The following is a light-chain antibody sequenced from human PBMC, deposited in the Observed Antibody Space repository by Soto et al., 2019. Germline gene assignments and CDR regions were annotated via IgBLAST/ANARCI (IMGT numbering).Light chain of an antibody. J-gene: IGLJ1*01. Sequence: QSALTQPPSVSGSPGQSVTISCTGSSSDVGGCTSVSWYQQHPVKAPKLLLYDVTKRPSGVPDRFSGSKSGNTASLTVSGLQADDEADYFCYSYAGNYTYVFGTRTKVTVL. CDR3: YSYAGNYTYV. CDR2: DVT. V-gene: IGLV2-11*01. CDR1: SSDVGGCTS.